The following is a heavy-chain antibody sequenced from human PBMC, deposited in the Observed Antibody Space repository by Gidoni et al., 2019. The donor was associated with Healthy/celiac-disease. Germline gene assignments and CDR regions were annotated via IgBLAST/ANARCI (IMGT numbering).Heavy chain of an antibody. CDR1: AGPIGSYY. CDR2: IYTSGST. Sequence: QVQLQESGPGLVKPSETLSLPCTVSAGPIGSYYSSWIRQPAGKGLEWIGRIYTSGSTNYNPALKSRVTMSVDTSKNQFSLKLSSVTAADTAVYYCAVEYSSSSYWGQGTLVTVSS. D-gene: IGHD6-6*01. J-gene: IGHJ4*02. CDR3: AVEYSSSSY. V-gene: IGHV4-4*07.